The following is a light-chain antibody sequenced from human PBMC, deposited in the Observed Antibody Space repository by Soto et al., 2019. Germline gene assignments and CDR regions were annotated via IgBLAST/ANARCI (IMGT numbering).Light chain of an antibody. V-gene: IGLV1-51*01. CDR2: DNT. CDR1: SSNVGSHY. Sequence: QSVLTQPPSVSAAPGQTVTISCSGNSSNVGSHYVSWYQILPGTAPTVLIYDNTKRPSGIPDRFSGSQSGTSATLDITGLQTGDEADYYCATWDGSLDVVLFGGGTKVTVL. CDR3: ATWDGSLDVVL. J-gene: IGLJ2*01.